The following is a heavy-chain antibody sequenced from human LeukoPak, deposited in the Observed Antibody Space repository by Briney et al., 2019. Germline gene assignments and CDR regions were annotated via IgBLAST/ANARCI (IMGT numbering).Heavy chain of an antibody. CDR3: MRAQTWIHLWFDY. D-gene: IGHD5-18*01. Sequence: GGSLRLSCAASGFTFSSYAMHWVRQAPGKGLEWVAVISYDGTNKYFADSVKGRFTISRDNSKNTLHLQMNSLRVEDTAVYYCMRAQTWIHLWFDYWGQGTLVTVSS. CDR1: GFTFSSYA. CDR2: ISYDGTNK. V-gene: IGHV3-30-3*01. J-gene: IGHJ4*02.